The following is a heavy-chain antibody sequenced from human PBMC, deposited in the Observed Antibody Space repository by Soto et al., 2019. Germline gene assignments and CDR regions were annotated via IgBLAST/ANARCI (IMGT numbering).Heavy chain of an antibody. CDR3: ARDRPGQYYDVWSGEGDAFDI. CDR2: IYYSGST. CDR1: GGSISSGY. J-gene: IGHJ3*02. V-gene: IGHV4-59*01. D-gene: IGHD3-3*01. Sequence: SETLSLTCTVSGGSISSGYCSWIRQPPGQGLERIGYIYYSGSTNYNPSLKSRVTISVDTSKNQFSLKLSSVTAADTAVYYCARDRPGQYYDVWSGEGDAFDIWGQGTMVTVSS.